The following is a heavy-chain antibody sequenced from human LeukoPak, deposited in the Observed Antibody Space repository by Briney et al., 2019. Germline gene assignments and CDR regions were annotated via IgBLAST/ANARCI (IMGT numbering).Heavy chain of an antibody. CDR2: IKEDGSEK. CDR1: GFTFSSYW. J-gene: IGHJ2*01. D-gene: IGHD2-8*02. Sequence: TGGSLRLSCAASGFTFSSYWMSRVRQAPGKGLEWVANIKEDGSEKYYVDFVKGRFTISRDNAKNSLYLRMNSLRAEDTAVYYCARGLGSTGGFFDLWGRGTLVTVSS. V-gene: IGHV3-7*01. CDR3: ARGLGSTGGFFDL.